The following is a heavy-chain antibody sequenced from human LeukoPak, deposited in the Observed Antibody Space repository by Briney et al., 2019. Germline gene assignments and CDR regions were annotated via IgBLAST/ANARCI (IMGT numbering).Heavy chain of an antibody. J-gene: IGHJ4*02. CDR1: GFTVSSSY. CDR3: AHRKATSWAHDY. D-gene: IGHD2-2*01. Sequence: GGSLRLSCAASGFTVSSSYMSWVRQAPGKGLEWVSVIYSGGSGSTYYADSVKGRFTISRDNSKNTLNLQMNSLRADDTAVYYCAHRKATSWAHDYWGQGTLVTVSS. V-gene: IGHV3-53*01. CDR2: IYSGGSGST.